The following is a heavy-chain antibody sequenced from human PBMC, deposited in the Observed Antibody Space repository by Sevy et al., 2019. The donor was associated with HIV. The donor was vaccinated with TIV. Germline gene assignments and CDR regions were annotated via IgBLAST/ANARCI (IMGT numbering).Heavy chain of an antibody. Sequence: ASVKVSCKASGYTFTSYDINWVRQATGQGLEWMGWMNPNRGNTGYAQKFQGRVTMTRNTSISTAYMGLSSLRSEDPAVYYCATTRRAAAGGHDAFDIWGQGTMVTVSS. CDR3: ATTRRAAAGGHDAFDI. CDR2: MNPNRGNT. J-gene: IGHJ3*02. V-gene: IGHV1-8*01. CDR1: GYTFTSYD. D-gene: IGHD6-13*01.